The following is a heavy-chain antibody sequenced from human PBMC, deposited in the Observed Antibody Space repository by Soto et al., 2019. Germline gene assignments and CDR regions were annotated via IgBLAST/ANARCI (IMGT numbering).Heavy chain of an antibody. V-gene: IGHV4-31*03. Sequence: SETLSLTCTVSGGSISSGGYYWSWIRQHPGKGLEWIGYIYYSGSTYYNPSLKSRVTISVDTSKNQFSLKLSSVTAADTAVYYCARDTDSSGYRDYYYGMDVWGQGTTVTVSS. J-gene: IGHJ6*02. CDR3: ARDTDSSGYRDYYYGMDV. D-gene: IGHD3-22*01. CDR2: IYYSGST. CDR1: GGSISSGGYY.